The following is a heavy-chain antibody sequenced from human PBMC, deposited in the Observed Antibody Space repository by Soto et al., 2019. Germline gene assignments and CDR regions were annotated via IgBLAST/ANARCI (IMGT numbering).Heavy chain of an antibody. CDR1: GFSFRNYG. Sequence: EVQLLEAGGGLVQPGGSLRLSCAASGFSFRNYGMSWVRQAPGKGLEWLSAIIGNGDTAYYADSVRGRFTISRDNSKNTLYLQFNDLGAEDTAIYSCAKDYDYGDSLPFDYWGQGTLVTVSS. V-gene: IGHV3-23*01. D-gene: IGHD4-17*01. CDR2: IIGNGDTA. J-gene: IGHJ4*02. CDR3: AKDYDYGDSLPFDY.